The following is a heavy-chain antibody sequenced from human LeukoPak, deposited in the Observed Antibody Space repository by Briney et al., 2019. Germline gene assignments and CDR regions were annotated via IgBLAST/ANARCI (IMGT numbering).Heavy chain of an antibody. Sequence: SETLSLTCTVSGGSISSGSYYWSWIRQPAGKGLEWIGRIYTSGSTSYNPSLKSRVTILVDTSKNQFSLKLSSVTAADTAVYYCAREDYYDNWFDPWGQGTLVTVSS. D-gene: IGHD3-22*01. V-gene: IGHV4-61*02. CDR3: AREDYYDNWFDP. CDR2: IYTSGST. CDR1: GGSISSGSYY. J-gene: IGHJ5*02.